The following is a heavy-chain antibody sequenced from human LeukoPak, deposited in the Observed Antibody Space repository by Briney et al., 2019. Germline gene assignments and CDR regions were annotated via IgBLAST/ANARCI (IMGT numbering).Heavy chain of an antibody. V-gene: IGHV3-13*05. Sequence: GGSLRLSCAASGVTFSSYDMHWVRPAPGKGLEWVSAIGTAGDPYYPGSVKGRFTISREDAKNSLYLQMNSLRAGDTAVYYCARAHPRLDAFDIWGEGTMVTVSS. CDR3: ARAHPRLDAFDI. D-gene: IGHD3-16*01. J-gene: IGHJ3*02. CDR2: IGTAGDP. CDR1: GVTFSSYD.